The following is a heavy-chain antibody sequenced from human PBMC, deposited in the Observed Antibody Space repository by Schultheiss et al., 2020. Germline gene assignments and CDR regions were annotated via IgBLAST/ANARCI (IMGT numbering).Heavy chain of an antibody. CDR3: ARGFPNWNDVSLRRLVFDY. CDR2: ISGSGGST. Sequence: GGSLRLSCAASGFTVSSNYMSWVRQAPGKGLEWVSAISGSGGSTYYAASVEGRFTISRDSSKNTLYLQMDSLRAEDTAVYYCARGFPNWNDVSLRRLVFDYWGQGTLVTVAS. J-gene: IGHJ4*02. V-gene: IGHV3-23*01. D-gene: IGHD1-1*01. CDR1: GFTVSSNY.